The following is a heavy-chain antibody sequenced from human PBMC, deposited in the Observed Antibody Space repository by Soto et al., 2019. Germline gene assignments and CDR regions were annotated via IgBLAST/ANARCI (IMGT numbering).Heavy chain of an antibody. V-gene: IGHV3-23*01. J-gene: IGHJ6*03. CDR1: GFTFSSYA. D-gene: IGHD3-3*01. Sequence: EVQLLESGGGLVQPGGSLRLSCAASGFTFSSYAMSWVRQAPGKGLEWVSAISGSGGSAYYADSVKGRFTISRDNSKNTLYLQMNSLRAEDTAVYYCAKDLDFGVDDYYYYYMDVWGKGTTVTVSS. CDR2: ISGSGGSA. CDR3: AKDLDFGVDDYYYYYMDV.